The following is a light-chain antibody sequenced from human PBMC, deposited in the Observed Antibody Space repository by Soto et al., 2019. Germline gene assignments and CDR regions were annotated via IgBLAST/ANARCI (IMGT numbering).Light chain of an antibody. CDR2: GAS. V-gene: IGKV3-20*01. CDR1: QTIISSH. Sequence: EIVLTQSPDTLSLSPGERATLSCRASQTIISSHLAWYQQKPGQAPRLLIYGASKRATGIPDRVSGSGSGSDFTLTISRLEPEDFAVYFCQQYGDSPTTFGQGTTVEIK. CDR3: QQYGDSPTT. J-gene: IGKJ1*01.